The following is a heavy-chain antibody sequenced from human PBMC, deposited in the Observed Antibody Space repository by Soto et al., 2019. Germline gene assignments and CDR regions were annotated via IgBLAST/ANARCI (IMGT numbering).Heavy chain of an antibody. Sequence: PSETLSLTCTVSGGSISSYYWSWIRQPPGKGLEWIGYIYYSGSTNYNPSLKSRVTISVDTSKNQFSLKLSSVTAADTAVYYCARRNYDILTGYYVNWGQGTLVTVSS. CDR2: IYYSGST. CDR1: GGSISSYY. D-gene: IGHD3-9*01. CDR3: ARRNYDILTGYYVN. J-gene: IGHJ4*02. V-gene: IGHV4-59*08.